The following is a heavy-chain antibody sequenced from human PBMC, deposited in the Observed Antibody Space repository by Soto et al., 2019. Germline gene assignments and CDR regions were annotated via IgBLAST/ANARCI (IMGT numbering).Heavy chain of an antibody. Sequence: QVQLVESGGGVVQPGRSLRLSCAASGFTFSGYGMHWVRQAPGKGLEWVAVISNDALNKYYADPVKGRFAISRDDSRNTLYLQMNSLRAEDTAVYYCARPRRDYYYYYGMDVWGQGTTVTVSS. J-gene: IGHJ6*02. CDR3: ARPRRDYYYYYGMDV. CDR2: ISNDALNK. V-gene: IGHV3-30*03. CDR1: GFTFSGYG.